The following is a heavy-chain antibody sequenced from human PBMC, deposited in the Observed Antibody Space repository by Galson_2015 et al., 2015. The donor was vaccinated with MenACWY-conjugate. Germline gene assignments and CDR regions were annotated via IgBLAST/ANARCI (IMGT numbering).Heavy chain of an antibody. CDR2: INTDGSGT. V-gene: IGHV3-74*01. D-gene: IGHD3-10*01. CDR3: VRVPPNYYYGSGSYYP. CDR1: GFTLSSYW. Sequence: SLRLSCAASGFTLSSYWMHWVRQAPGKGLVWVSYINTDGSGTRYADSVKGRFTISRDNAMNTLYLQMNSLRAEDTAIYYCVRVPPNYYYGSGSYYPWGQGTLVTVSS. J-gene: IGHJ5*02.